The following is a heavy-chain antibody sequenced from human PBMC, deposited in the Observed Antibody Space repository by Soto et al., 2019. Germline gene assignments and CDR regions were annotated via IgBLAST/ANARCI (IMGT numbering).Heavy chain of an antibody. CDR2: IYYSGTS. V-gene: IGHV4-39*01. J-gene: IGHJ4*02. D-gene: IGHD5-12*01. Sequence: PSETLSLTCTVSGGSISTSAYYWGWIRQPPGKGLEWIGTIYYSGTSYHNPSLKSRVTISVDTSKNQFSLTLTSVTAADTAVYYCASRVEGLDSGNDRYYFDYWGQGTLVTVSS. CDR3: ASRVEGLDSGNDRYYFDY. CDR1: GGSISTSAYY.